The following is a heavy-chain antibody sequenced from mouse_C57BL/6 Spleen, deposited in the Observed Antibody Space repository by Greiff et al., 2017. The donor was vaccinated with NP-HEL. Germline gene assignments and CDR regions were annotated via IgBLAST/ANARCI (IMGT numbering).Heavy chain of an antibody. Sequence: EVQLQQSGPELVKPGDSVKISCKASGYSFTGYFMNWVMQSHGKSLEWIGRINPYNGDTFYNQKFKGKATLTVDKSSSTAHMELRSLTSEDSAVYYCARGGFTTVVAEYFEVWGTGTTVTVSS. D-gene: IGHD1-1*01. CDR1: GYSFTGYF. J-gene: IGHJ1*03. CDR2: INPYNGDT. V-gene: IGHV1-20*01. CDR3: ARGGFTTVVAEYFEV.